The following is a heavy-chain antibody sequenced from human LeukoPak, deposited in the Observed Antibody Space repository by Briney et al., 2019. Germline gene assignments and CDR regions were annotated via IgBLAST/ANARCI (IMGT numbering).Heavy chain of an antibody. V-gene: IGHV3-21*03. CDR1: GFTFSSYA. CDR2: ISSSSSYI. Sequence: GGSLRLSCAASGFTFSSYAMNWVRQAPGKGLEWVSSISSSSSYIYYADSVKGRFTISRDNAKNSLFLQMNSLRAEDTAVYYCARVDTPRSSSDRWGQGTLVTVSS. D-gene: IGHD6-6*01. J-gene: IGHJ5*02. CDR3: ARVDTPRSSSDR.